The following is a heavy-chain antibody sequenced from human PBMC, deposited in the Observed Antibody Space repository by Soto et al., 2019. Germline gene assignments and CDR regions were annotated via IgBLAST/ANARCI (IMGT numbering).Heavy chain of an antibody. V-gene: IGHV3-23*01. D-gene: IGHD2-15*01. J-gene: IGHJ4*02. CDR1: GFTFSSYA. CDR3: AKANQGYCSGGSCYGSL. Sequence: GGSLRLSCAASGFTFSSYAMSWVRQAPGKGLEWVSAISGSGGSTYYADSVKGRFTISRDNSKNTLYLQMNSLRAEDTAVYYCAKANQGYCSGGSCYGSLWGQGTLVTVSS. CDR2: ISGSGGST.